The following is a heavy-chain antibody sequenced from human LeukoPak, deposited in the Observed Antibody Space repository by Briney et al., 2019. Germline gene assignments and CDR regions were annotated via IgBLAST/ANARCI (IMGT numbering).Heavy chain of an antibody. CDR1: GFTFNTYS. CDR3: ARGATDTTRWFDP. CDR2: ISRTSEST. J-gene: IGHJ5*02. Sequence: GGSLRLSCAASGFTFNTYSMTWVRQAPGKGLEWVSIISRTSESTFYADSVKGRFTISRDNAKNSLYLQMNGLRADDTATYYCARGATDTTRWFDPWGQGTLVTVSS. V-gene: IGHV3-21*01. D-gene: IGHD1-7*01.